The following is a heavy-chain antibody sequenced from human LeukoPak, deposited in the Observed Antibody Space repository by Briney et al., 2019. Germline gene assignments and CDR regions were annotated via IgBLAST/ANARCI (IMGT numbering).Heavy chain of an antibody. Sequence: SETLSLTCTVSGGSISSYYWSWIRQPPGKGLEWIGYISYGGAPSYNPSLKRRVTISVDSPKNRFPLRLSSLTAADTPLYYCARHGGTLDYFDYWGPGSLVTVSS. CDR2: ISYGGAP. CDR1: GGSISSYY. V-gene: IGHV4-59*08. D-gene: IGHD1-26*01. J-gene: IGHJ4*02. CDR3: ARHGGTLDYFDY.